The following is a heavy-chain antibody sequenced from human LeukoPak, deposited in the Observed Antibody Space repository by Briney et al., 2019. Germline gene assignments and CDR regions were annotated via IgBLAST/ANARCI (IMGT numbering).Heavy chain of an antibody. CDR3: ARERTRYYFDY. V-gene: IGHV4-30-4*01. CDR2: IYYSGST. Sequence: PSETLSLTCTVSGASIRSGDYYWSWIRQPPGKGLEWIGYIYYSGSTYYNPSLKSRVTISVDTSKNQFSLKLSSVTAADTAVYYCARERTRYYFDYWGQGTLVTVSS. J-gene: IGHJ4*02. CDR1: GASIRSGDYY. D-gene: IGHD2-8*01.